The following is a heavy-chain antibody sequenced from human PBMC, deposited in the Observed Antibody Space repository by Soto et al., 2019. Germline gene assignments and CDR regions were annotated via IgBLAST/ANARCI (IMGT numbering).Heavy chain of an antibody. CDR3: ANGAGYSYGYGLQAN. CDR2: ISGSGGST. Sequence: GGSLRLSCAASGFTFSSYAMSWVRQAPGKGLEWVSAISGSGGSTYYADAVKGRFTISRDNSKNTLYLQMKSLGAEDTAVYYCANGAGYSYGYGLQANWGQGTLVTVSS. D-gene: IGHD5-18*01. V-gene: IGHV3-23*01. CDR1: GFTFSSYA. J-gene: IGHJ4*02.